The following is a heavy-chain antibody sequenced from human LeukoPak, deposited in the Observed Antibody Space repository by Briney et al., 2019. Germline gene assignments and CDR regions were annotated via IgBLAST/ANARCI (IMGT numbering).Heavy chain of an antibody. CDR1: GYTFTGYY. Sequence: GASVKVSCKASGYTFTGYYMHWVRQAPGQGLEWMGWINPNSGGTNYAQKFQGRVTMTTDTSTSTAYMELRSLRSDDTAVYYCARVRDLYYSSGSYYVPITHWGQGTLVTVSS. CDR3: ARVRDLYYSSGSYYVPITH. V-gene: IGHV1-2*02. J-gene: IGHJ4*02. CDR2: INPNSGGT. D-gene: IGHD3-10*01.